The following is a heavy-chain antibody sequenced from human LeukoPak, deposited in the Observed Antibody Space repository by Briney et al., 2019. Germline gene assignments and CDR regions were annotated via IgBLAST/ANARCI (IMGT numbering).Heavy chain of an antibody. Sequence: ASVNVSCKASGGTFSSYAISWVRQAPGQGLEWMGGIIPIFGTANYAQKFQGRVTITADESTSTAYMELSSLRSEDTAVYYCARATYDSSGYYVPLFDYWGQGTLVTVSS. V-gene: IGHV1-69*01. J-gene: IGHJ4*02. D-gene: IGHD3-22*01. CDR2: IIPIFGTA. CDR3: ARATYDSSGYYVPLFDY. CDR1: GGTFSSYA.